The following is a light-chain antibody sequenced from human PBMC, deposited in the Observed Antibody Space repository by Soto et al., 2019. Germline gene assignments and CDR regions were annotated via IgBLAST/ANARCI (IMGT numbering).Light chain of an antibody. CDR1: SSDVGGYNY. Sequence: QSALTQPASVSGSPGQSITISCTGISSDVGGYNYVSWYQQHPGKAPKLMIYDVTKRPSGVPDRFSGSKSANTASLTVSGLQAEDEADYYCMCYAGGNNWVFGGGTKLTVL. V-gene: IGLV2-8*01. CDR2: DVT. J-gene: IGLJ3*02. CDR3: MCYAGGNNWV.